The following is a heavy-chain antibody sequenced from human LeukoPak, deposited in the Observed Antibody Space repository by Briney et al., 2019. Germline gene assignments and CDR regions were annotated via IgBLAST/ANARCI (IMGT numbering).Heavy chain of an antibody. D-gene: IGHD3-22*01. Sequence: GGSLRLSCAASGFTFSSYGMHWVRQAPGKGLEWVAVISYDGSNKYYADSVKGRFTISRDNSKSTLYLQMNSLRAEDTAVYYCARDYYDSSGYYPWGYWGQGTLVTVSS. CDR3: ARDYYDSSGYYPWGY. CDR1: GFTFSSYG. J-gene: IGHJ4*02. CDR2: ISYDGSNK. V-gene: IGHV3-30*03.